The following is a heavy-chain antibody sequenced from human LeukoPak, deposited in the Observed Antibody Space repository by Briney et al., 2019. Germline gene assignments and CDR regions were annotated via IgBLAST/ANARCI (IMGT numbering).Heavy chain of an antibody. CDR1: GFTFSRYW. V-gene: IGHV3-74*01. CDR3: TSLVVTDNWAFDV. J-gene: IGHJ3*01. Sequence: GGSLRLSCAASGFTFSRYWMHWVRQAPGKGLVWVSRISHDGSSLSYADSVRGRFIISRDNAKNTLYLQMNSLRAEDTAVYFCTSLVVTDNWAFDVWSQGTTVTVSS. D-gene: IGHD2-21*02. CDR2: ISHDGSSL.